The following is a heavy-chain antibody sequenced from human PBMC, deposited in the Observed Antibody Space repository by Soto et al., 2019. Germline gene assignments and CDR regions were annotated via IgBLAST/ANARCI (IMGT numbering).Heavy chain of an antibody. CDR1: GFTFSSYG. Sequence: GGSLRLSCAASGFTFSSYGMHWVRQAPGKGLEWVAIVSYDGSNKFYGDSVKGRFTISRDNAKNTLYLQMNSLRAEDTAVYFCVRDDPGLGMDYWGLGTLVTVSS. CDR3: VRDDPGLGMDY. CDR2: VSYDGSNK. D-gene: IGHD1-26*01. V-gene: IGHV3-30*03. J-gene: IGHJ4*02.